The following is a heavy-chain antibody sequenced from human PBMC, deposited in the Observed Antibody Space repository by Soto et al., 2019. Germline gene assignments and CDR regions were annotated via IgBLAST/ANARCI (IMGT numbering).Heavy chain of an antibody. CDR2: VYSTGST. Sequence: SETLSLTCSVSGDSITTNGYYWGWIRQPPGKGLQWIGNVYSTGSTFSHPSLTSRVFISVDTSKDKFSLRMTSVTHADTAVYCFARSHYTYGLLIDYWGPGIRVTVSS. CDR1: GDSITTNGYY. D-gene: IGHD2-8*01. CDR3: ARSHYTYGLLIDY. J-gene: IGHJ4*01. V-gene: IGHV4-39*01.